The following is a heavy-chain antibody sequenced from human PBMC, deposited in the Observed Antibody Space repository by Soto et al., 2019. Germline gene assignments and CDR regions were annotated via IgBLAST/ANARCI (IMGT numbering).Heavy chain of an antibody. Sequence: SETRSRTCTVSGGAISSVGYYWSWIRQHPGMGLEWIGYIYYSGSTYYNPSLKSRVTISVDTSKNQFSLKLSSVTAADTAVYYCARGVWFGELLCSSPWFDPWGQGTLVTVSS. D-gene: IGHD3-10*01. J-gene: IGHJ5*02. CDR3: ARGVWFGELLCSSPWFDP. V-gene: IGHV4-31*03. CDR1: GGAISSVGYY. CDR2: IYYSGST.